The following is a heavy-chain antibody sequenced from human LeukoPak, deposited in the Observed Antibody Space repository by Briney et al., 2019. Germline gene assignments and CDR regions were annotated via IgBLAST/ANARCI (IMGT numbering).Heavy chain of an antibody. CDR1: GFTFSSYW. CDR2: IKQDGSEK. Sequence: GGSLRLSCAASGFTFSSYWMSWVRQAPGKGLEWVANIKQDGSEKYYVDSVKGRFTISRDNAKNSLYLQMNSLRAEDTAVYYCARFLAGSSWHDAFDIWGQGTMVTVSS. V-gene: IGHV3-7*01. CDR3: ARFLAGSSWHDAFDI. D-gene: IGHD6-13*01. J-gene: IGHJ3*02.